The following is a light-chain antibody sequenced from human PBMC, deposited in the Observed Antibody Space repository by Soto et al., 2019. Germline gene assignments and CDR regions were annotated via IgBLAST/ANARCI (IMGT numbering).Light chain of an antibody. CDR1: QTISNS. J-gene: IGKJ1*01. V-gene: IGKV1-39*01. CDR3: QQSYNFPRT. Sequence: DIQMTQSPTFLSASLGDRVTITCRASQTISNSLNWYQQKPGEAPNLLISAASNLQSGVPSRFSGSGSGTTFSLTINNLQPEDFAFYHCQQSYNFPRTFGQGTKVEIK. CDR2: AAS.